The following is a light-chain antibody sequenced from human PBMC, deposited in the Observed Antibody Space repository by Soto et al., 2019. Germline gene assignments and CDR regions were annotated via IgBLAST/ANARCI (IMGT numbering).Light chain of an antibody. CDR1: QDIDNY. J-gene: IGKJ5*01. CDR2: AAS. CDR3: QQYDTRPTMT. V-gene: IGKV1-33*01. Sequence: IPLTQSPSSLSASVGESVTITCRASQDIDNYLNWYQHRPGEAPKLLIYAASYLETGVPARFSGSGSGTDFAFTITSLQPEDSATYYCQQYDTRPTMTFGQGTRLEIK.